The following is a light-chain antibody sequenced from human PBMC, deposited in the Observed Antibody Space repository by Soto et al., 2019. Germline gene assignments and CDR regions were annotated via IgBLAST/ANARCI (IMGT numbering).Light chain of an antibody. Sequence: QAVVTQEPSLTVSPGGTVTLTCGSSTGAVTSDHYPYWFQQKPGQAPRALIFDATNKHSWTPARFSGSLLGDKAALTLSGAQPEDEADYYCLLFVGPRLFGGGTKVTVL. CDR3: LLFVGPRL. J-gene: IGLJ2*01. V-gene: IGLV7-46*01. CDR2: DAT. CDR1: TGAVTSDHY.